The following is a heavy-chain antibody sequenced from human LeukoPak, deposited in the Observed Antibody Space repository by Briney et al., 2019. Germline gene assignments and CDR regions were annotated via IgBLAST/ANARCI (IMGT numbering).Heavy chain of an antibody. CDR2: IYYSGNT. J-gene: IGHJ4*02. V-gene: IGHV4-59*01. CDR1: GGSTNRYY. Sequence: SETLSLTCTVSGGSTNRYYWSWIRQTPGKGLEWIGHIYYSGNTNSNTSVKSRVTVSIDTSKNTFSPTLRSMTAPGTPVYFCARASQWLGIDFWGQGALVTVSS. CDR3: ARASQWLGIDF. D-gene: IGHD6-19*01.